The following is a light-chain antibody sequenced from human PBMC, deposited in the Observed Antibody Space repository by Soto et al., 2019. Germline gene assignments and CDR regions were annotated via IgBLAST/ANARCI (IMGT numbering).Light chain of an antibody. CDR1: QSISHW. J-gene: IGKJ1*01. Sequence: DIQMTQSPSSLSASVGDRVTITCRASQSISHWLAWYQQKPGKAPKFLIYDASSLESGVPSRFSVSGSGTELTITISSLQPDDGETYDGQQYNSYPRTFGQGTKVDI. CDR3: QQYNSYPRT. CDR2: DAS. V-gene: IGKV1-5*01.